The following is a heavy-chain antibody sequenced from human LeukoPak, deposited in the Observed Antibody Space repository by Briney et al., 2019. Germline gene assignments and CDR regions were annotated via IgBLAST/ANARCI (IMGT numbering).Heavy chain of an antibody. D-gene: IGHD6-19*01. J-gene: IGHJ4*02. CDR2: IKNKAASYTT. V-gene: IGHV3-72*01. CDR1: GFSFSDHY. Sequence: GGSLRLSCAASGFSFSDHYMDWVRQAPGKGLEWVGQIKNKAASYTTEYAASVKGRFTISRGDSKNSLYLQMDSLKSEDTAVYYCADAGSVAGNYRGQGTLVTVSS. CDR3: ADAGSVAGNY.